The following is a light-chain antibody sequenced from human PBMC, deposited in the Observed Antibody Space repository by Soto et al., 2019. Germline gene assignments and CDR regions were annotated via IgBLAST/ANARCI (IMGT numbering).Light chain of an antibody. CDR1: RSINSNF. CDR2: GAS. J-gene: IGKJ4*01. Sequence: EIVLTQSPGTLSLSPGERATLSCMASRSINSNFLAWYQQKPGQAPSLLTYGASSRATDVPDRFSASGSGTDFALTISRLEPEDVAVYYCQQYISSPLTFGGGTKVDI. CDR3: QQYISSPLT. V-gene: IGKV3-20*01.